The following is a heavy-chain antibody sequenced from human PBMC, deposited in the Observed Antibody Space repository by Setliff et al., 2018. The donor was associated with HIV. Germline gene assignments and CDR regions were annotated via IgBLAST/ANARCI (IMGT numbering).Heavy chain of an antibody. J-gene: IGHJ6*03. Sequence: SETLSLTCTVSGGSISDSRYYWGWIRQPPGKGLEWIGNIYYSGSTNYNPSLKSRVTISVDTSKNQFSLKLSSVTAADTAVYYCARARGLLPYYYLDVWGKGTTVTVSS. CDR1: GGSISDSRYY. V-gene: IGHV4-39*07. CDR3: ARARGLLPYYYLDV. CDR2: IYYSGST. D-gene: IGHD3-10*01.